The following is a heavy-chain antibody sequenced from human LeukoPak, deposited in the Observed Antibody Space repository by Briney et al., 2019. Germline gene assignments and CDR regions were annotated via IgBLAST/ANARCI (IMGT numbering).Heavy chain of an antibody. CDR1: GYSFTSYW. CDR2: IYPGDSDI. V-gene: IGHV5-51*01. Sequence: GESLKISCKGSGYSFTSYWIGWVRQMPGKGLEWMGIIYPGDSDIRYSPSFQGQVTISADKSISTAYPQWSSLKASDTAMYYCAELAAAGSWAFDIWGQGTMVTVSS. J-gene: IGHJ3*02. CDR3: AELAAAGSWAFDI. D-gene: IGHD6-13*01.